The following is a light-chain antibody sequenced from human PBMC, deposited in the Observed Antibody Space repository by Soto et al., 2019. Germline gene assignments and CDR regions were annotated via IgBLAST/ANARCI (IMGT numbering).Light chain of an antibody. CDR2: GAS. Sequence: DIVLTQSPGSLSLSPGERATLSCRASQSVSSSYLAWYQQKPGPAPRLLIYGASSRATGIPDRFSGSGSGTDFTLTISRLEPEDFAVCYCQQYGSSPLTFGGGTKVDIK. V-gene: IGKV3-20*01. CDR1: QSVSSSY. J-gene: IGKJ4*01. CDR3: QQYGSSPLT.